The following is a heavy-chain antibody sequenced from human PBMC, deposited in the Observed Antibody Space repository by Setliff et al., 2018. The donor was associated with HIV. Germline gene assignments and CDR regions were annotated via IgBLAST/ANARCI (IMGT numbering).Heavy chain of an antibody. D-gene: IGHD1-26*01. CDR3: ARITGDSGHPRFFDY. V-gene: IGHV4-30-2*01. CDR2: IYHSGST. J-gene: IGHJ4*02. Sequence: KTSETLSLTCAVSGGSISSGGYSWNWIRQPPGKGLEWIGYIYHSGSTFYNPSLKSRVTISVDTSKNQFSLKLSSVTAADTAVYYCARITGDSGHPRFFDYWGQGTLVTVSS. CDR1: GGSISSGGYS.